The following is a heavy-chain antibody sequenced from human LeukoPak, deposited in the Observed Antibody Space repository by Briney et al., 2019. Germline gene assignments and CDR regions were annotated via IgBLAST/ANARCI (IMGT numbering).Heavy chain of an antibody. J-gene: IGHJ4*02. V-gene: IGHV4-34*01. CDR2: INHSGST. CDR1: GGSFSGYY. Sequence: PSETLSRTCAVYGGSFSGYYWSWIRQPPGKGLEWIGEINHSGSTNYNPSLKSRVTISVDTSKNQFSLKLSSVTAADTAVYYCARAGAYGSGSYFWDYWGQGTLVTVSS. D-gene: IGHD3-10*01. CDR3: ARAGAYGSGSYFWDY.